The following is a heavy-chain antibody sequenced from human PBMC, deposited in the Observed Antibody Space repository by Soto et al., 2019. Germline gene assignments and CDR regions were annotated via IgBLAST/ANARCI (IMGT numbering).Heavy chain of an antibody. V-gene: IGHV3-33*01. CDR2: IWYDGSNK. D-gene: IGHD1-26*01. CDR3: ARGIYGMGAASFDY. CDR1: GFTFSSYG. J-gene: IGHJ4*02. Sequence: QVQLVESGGGVVQPGRSLRLSCAASGFTFSSYGMHWVRQAPGKGLEWVAVIWYDGSNKYYADPVKGRLTISRDNSKNTLYLQMNSLRAEDTAVYYCARGIYGMGAASFDYWGQGTLVTVSS.